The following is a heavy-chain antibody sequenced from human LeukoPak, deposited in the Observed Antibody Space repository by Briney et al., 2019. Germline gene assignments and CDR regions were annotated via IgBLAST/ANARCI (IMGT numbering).Heavy chain of an antibody. J-gene: IGHJ4*02. Sequence: SETLSLTCAVYGGSLDIYYWMFVRQPPGKGLHWIGEITYRRSADYNPSLKSRASITIDASQRQISLKLTSVTAADAAVYYCAGYGGDWNFDFDSWGQGTLVSVSP. CDR3: AGYGGDWNFDFDS. D-gene: IGHD2-21*01. V-gene: IGHV4-34*01. CDR2: ITYRRSA. CDR1: GGSLDIYY.